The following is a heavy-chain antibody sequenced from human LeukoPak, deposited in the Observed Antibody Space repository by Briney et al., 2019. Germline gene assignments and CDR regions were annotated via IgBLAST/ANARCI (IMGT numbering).Heavy chain of an antibody. Sequence: GGSLRLSCAASGFTVSSNYMSWVRQAPGKGLEWVSVIYSGGSTYYADSVKGRFTISRDNSKNTLYLQMNSLRAEDTAVYYCARDSYHYDSGYFDYWGQGTLVTVSS. CDR3: ARDSYHYDSGYFDY. J-gene: IGHJ4*02. CDR2: IYSGGST. D-gene: IGHD3-22*01. V-gene: IGHV3-66*01. CDR1: GFTVSSNY.